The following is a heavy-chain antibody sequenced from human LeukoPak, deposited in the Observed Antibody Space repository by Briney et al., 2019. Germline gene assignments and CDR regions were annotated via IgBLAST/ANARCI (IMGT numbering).Heavy chain of an antibody. V-gene: IGHV3-7*03. Sequence: GGSLRLSCAASGFTFSSYWMSWVRQAPGKGLEWVANIRQDGSEKNYVDSVRGRFTISRDNAKNSLYLQMNSLRVEDTAVYYCAKDTPFGSYWGQGTLVTDSS. CDR1: GFTFSSYW. D-gene: IGHD1-26*01. CDR2: IRQDGSEK. J-gene: IGHJ4*02. CDR3: AKDTPFGSY.